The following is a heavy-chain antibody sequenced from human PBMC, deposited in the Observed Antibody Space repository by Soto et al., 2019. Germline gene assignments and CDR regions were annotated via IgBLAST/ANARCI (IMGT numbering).Heavy chain of an antibody. Sequence: PSETLSLTCSVSGGSMRNYYWNWIRQPPGRGLEWIGYVYHSGSTNYNPSLESRVSMSVDVSKNHFSLTLHSVTAADTAVYFCTSSYNTSSSPDYWGQGTLVTVSS. V-gene: IGHV4-59*01. J-gene: IGHJ4*02. CDR1: GGSMRNYY. D-gene: IGHD1-20*01. CDR3: TSSYNTSSSPDY. CDR2: VYHSGST.